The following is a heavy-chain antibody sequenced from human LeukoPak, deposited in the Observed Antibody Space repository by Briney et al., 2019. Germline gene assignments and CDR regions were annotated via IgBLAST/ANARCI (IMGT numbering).Heavy chain of an antibody. Sequence: PGGSLRLSCAASGFTFSSYAMSWVRQPPGKGLEWIGEINHSGSTNYNPSLKSRVTISVDTSKNQFSLKLSSVTAADTAVYYCARAAYSSSWSPRPGYRFDPWGQGTLVTVSS. CDR1: GFTFSSYA. CDR2: INHSGST. D-gene: IGHD6-13*01. CDR3: ARAAYSSSWSPRPGYRFDP. J-gene: IGHJ5*02. V-gene: IGHV4-34*01.